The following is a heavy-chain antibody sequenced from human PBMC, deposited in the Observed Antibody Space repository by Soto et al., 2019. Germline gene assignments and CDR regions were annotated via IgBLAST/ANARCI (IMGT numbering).Heavy chain of an antibody. V-gene: IGHV4-30-4*02. D-gene: IGHD2-8*01. CDR1: GGSISSGDYY. J-gene: IGHJ6*02. CDR3: ASCDIVLMVLDV. CDR2: IYYSGST. Sequence: SETLSLTCTVSGGSISSGDYYWSWIRQPPGKGLEWIGYIYYSGSTYYNPSLKSRVTISVDTSKNQFSLKLSSVTAADTAVYYCASCDIVLMVLDVWGQGTTVT.